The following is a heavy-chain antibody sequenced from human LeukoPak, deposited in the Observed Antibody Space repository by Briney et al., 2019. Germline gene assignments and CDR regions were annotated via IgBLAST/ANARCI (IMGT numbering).Heavy chain of an antibody. V-gene: IGHV4-34*01. D-gene: IGHD3-10*01. CDR2: INHSGST. J-gene: IGHJ6*02. CDR1: GGSFSGYQ. Sequence: SETLSLTCAVYGGSFSGYQWSWIRHPPGKGLEWIGEINHSGSTNYNPSLKSRVTMSVDTSKNQFSLKLSSVTAADTAVYYCARPGQLGSLYYGLDVWGQGTTVTVS. CDR3: ARPGQLGSLYYGLDV.